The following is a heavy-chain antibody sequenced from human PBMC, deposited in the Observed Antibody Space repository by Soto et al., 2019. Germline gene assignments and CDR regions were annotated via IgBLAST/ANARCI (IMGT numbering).Heavy chain of an antibody. CDR1: GFIFSAYW. CDR2: INGDGRTT. V-gene: IGHV3-74*01. D-gene: IGHD4-17*01. J-gene: IGHJ5*02. Sequence: EVQLVESGGGVVPPGGSLRLSCAASGFIFSAYWMHWVRQAPGKGLMWVSRINGDGRTTSYADSVKGRFTISRENAKNTLYLQMNSLRAEDTAVYYCARAAYGEYWFDPWGQGTLVTVSS. CDR3: ARAAYGEYWFDP.